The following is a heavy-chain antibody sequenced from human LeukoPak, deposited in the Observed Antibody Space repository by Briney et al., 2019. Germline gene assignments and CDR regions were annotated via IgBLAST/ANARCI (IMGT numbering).Heavy chain of an antibody. J-gene: IGHJ5*02. D-gene: IGHD1/OR15-1a*01. CDR3: ARDPRNKGFDP. V-gene: IGHV3-74*01. CDR2: INGDGSNT. CDR1: GFTFSAYW. Sequence: PGGSLRLSCAASGFTFSAYWMRWARQVPGKGLVWVSCINGDGSNTRYADSVKGRFTASRDNAKNMLYLQMNSLRVEDTAVYYCARDPRNKGFDPWGQGTLVTVSA.